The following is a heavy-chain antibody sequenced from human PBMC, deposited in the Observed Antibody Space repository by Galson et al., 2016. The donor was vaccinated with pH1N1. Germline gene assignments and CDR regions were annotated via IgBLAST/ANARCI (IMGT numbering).Heavy chain of an antibody. V-gene: IGHV3-7*01. CDR2: IKQDGSKI. CDR3: ARAIATADSL. CDR1: GFTFSSYW. D-gene: IGHD6-13*01. J-gene: IGHJ4*02. Sequence: SLRLSCAASGFTFSSYWMNWVHQAPGKGLEWVANIKQDGSKIYYVDSVKGRFTISRDNAKNSLYLQMNSLRAEDTAVYYCARAIATADSLWGQGTLVTVSS.